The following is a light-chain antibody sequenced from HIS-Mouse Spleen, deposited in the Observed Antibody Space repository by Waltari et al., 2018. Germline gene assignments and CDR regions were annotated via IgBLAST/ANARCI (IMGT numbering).Light chain of an antibody. J-gene: IGKJ2*01. Sequence: IVMTKSPDSLAVSLGERATINCKSSQSVLYSSNNKNYLAWYQQKPGQPPKLRIYWASTRESGVPDRFSGSGSGTDFTLTISSLQAEDVAVYYCQQYDSTPYTFGQGTKLEIK. V-gene: IGKV4-1*01. CDR3: QQYDSTPYT. CDR2: WAS. CDR1: QSVLYSSNNKNY.